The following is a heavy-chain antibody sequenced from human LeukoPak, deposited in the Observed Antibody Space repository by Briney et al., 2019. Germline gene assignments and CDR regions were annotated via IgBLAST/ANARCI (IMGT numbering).Heavy chain of an antibody. CDR2: IIPIFGTA. CDR3: ARDRRGTIFGVVTERPYYYYYYYMDV. CDR1: GGTFSSYA. V-gene: IGHV1-69*05. D-gene: IGHD3-3*01. Sequence: ASVKVSCKASGGTFSSYAISWVRQAPGQGLEWMGRIIPIFGTANYAQKFQGRVTITTDESTSTAYMELSSLRPEETAVYYCARDRRGTIFGVVTERPYYYYYYYMDVWGKGTTVTVSS. J-gene: IGHJ6*03.